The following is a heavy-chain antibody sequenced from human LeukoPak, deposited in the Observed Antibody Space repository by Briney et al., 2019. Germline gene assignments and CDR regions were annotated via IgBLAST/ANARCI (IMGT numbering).Heavy chain of an antibody. J-gene: IGHJ6*02. Sequence: ASVKVSCKASGYTSTSYGISWVRQAPGQGLEWMGWISAYNGNTNYAQKLQGRVTMTTDTSTSTAYMELRSLRSDDTAVYYCARDQRMVRGTYYYYGMDVWGQGTTVTVSS. V-gene: IGHV1-18*01. CDR3: ARDQRMVRGTYYYYGMDV. D-gene: IGHD3-10*01. CDR1: GYTSTSYG. CDR2: ISAYNGNT.